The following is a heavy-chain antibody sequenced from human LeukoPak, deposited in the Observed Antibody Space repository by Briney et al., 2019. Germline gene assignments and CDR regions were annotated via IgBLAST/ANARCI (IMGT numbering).Heavy chain of an antibody. Sequence: PSETLSLTCTVSGGSISTYYYNWIRQPAGKGLEWLGRIYTSGGTNYNPSLKSRVTMSVDTSKNHLSLKLSSVTAADTAVYYCAREASGYSYGYGEHWGQGTLVTVSS. CDR3: AREASGYSYGYGEH. J-gene: IGHJ4*02. D-gene: IGHD5-18*01. CDR1: GGSISTYY. CDR2: IYTSGGT. V-gene: IGHV4-4*07.